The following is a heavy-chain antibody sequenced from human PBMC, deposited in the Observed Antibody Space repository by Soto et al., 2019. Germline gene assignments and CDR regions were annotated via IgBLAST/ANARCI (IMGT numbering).Heavy chain of an antibody. V-gene: IGHV4-59*01. CDR3: ARGVPNYDILIGYLYYFDY. D-gene: IGHD3-9*01. CDR1: GGSISSDY. Sequence: PSETLSLTGIVSGGSISSDYWSWIRQPPGKGLEWIGYIYYSGSTNYNPSLKSRVTISVDTSKNQFSLKLSSVTAADTAVYYCARGVPNYDILIGYLYYFDYWGQGTLVTVSS. CDR2: IYYSGST. J-gene: IGHJ4*02.